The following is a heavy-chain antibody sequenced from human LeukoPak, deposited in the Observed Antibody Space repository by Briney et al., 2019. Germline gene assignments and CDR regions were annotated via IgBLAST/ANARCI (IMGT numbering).Heavy chain of an antibody. CDR3: ARGPIGLRLGELGYFDY. D-gene: IGHD3-16*01. CDR1: VGTFSSYA. Sequence: GASVKVSCKASVGTFSSYAISWVRQAPGQGLEWMGRIIPILGIANYAQKFQGRVTITADKTTSTAYMELSSLRSEDAAVYYCARGPIGLRLGELGYFDYWGQGTLVTVSS. J-gene: IGHJ4*02. V-gene: IGHV1-69*04. CDR2: IIPILGIA.